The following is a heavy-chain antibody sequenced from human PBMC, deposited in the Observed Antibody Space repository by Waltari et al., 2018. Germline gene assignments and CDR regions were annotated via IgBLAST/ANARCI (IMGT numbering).Heavy chain of an antibody. V-gene: IGHV3-15*01. Sequence: EVQLVASGGGLVKTGGSLRLSCAASGFTFSNAWMSRVRQAPGKGLEWVGRIKRETDGGTTDYAAPVKGRLTNSTDTSNNALYLQMNSLKTEDTGVYYCTGTSDFDYWGQGTPVTVSS. CDR1: GFTFSNAW. CDR3: TGTSDFDY. CDR2: IKRETDGGTT. J-gene: IGHJ4*02.